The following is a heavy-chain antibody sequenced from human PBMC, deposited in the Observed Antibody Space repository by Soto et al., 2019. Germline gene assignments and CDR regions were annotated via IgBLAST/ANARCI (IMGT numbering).Heavy chain of an antibody. CDR1: GFTFSSYG. J-gene: IGHJ6*02. V-gene: IGHV3-30*03. Sequence: GGSLRLSCAASGFTFSSYGMHWVRQAPGKGLEWVAVISYDGSNKYYADYVKGRFTISRDNSKNTLYLQMNSLRAEDTAVYYCARYSSSWYLLTPDYYYGMDVWGQGTTVTVSS. CDR2: ISYDGSNK. D-gene: IGHD6-13*01. CDR3: ARYSSSWYLLTPDYYYGMDV.